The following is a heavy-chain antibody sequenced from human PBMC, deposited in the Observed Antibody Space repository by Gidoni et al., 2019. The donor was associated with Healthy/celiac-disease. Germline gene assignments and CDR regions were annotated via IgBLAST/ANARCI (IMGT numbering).Heavy chain of an antibody. Sequence: QVQLVQSGAELKKPGSSVKVSCKASGGTFSSYAISWVRQAPGQGLEWMGGIIPIFGTANYAQKFQGRVTITADKSTSTAYMELSSLRSEDTAVYYCARVGYCSSTSCQYYYYMDVWGKGTTVTVSS. J-gene: IGHJ6*03. CDR3: ARVGYCSSTSCQYYYYMDV. CDR2: IIPIFGTA. D-gene: IGHD2-2*01. V-gene: IGHV1-69*06. CDR1: GGTFSSYA.